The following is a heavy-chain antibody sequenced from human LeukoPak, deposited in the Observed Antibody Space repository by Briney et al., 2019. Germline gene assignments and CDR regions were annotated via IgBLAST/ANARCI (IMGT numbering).Heavy chain of an antibody. CDR2: IYTSGST. CDR3: ARDSGYSSSRAPSFDY. CDR1: GGSISSGSYY. D-gene: IGHD6-13*01. V-gene: IGHV4-61*02. J-gene: IGHJ4*02. Sequence: SQTLSLTCTVSGGSISSGSYYWSWIRQPAGKGLEWIGRIYTSGSTNYNPSLKSRVTISVDTSKNQFSLKLSSVTAADTAVYYCARDSGYSSSRAPSFDYWGQGTLVTVSS.